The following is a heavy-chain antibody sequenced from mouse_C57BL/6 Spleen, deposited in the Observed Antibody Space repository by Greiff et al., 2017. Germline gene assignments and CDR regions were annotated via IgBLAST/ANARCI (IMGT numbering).Heavy chain of an antibody. CDR2: IHPNSGST. D-gene: IGHD1-1*01. CDR3: ARWDYGSFDY. J-gene: IGHJ2*01. Sequence: QVQLKESGAELVKPGASVKLSCKASGYTFTSYWMHWVKQRPGQGLEWIGMIHPNSGSTNYNEKFKSKATLTVDKSSSTAYMQLSSLTSEDSAVYYCARWDYGSFDYWGQGTTLTVSS. V-gene: IGHV1-64*01. CDR1: GYTFTSYW.